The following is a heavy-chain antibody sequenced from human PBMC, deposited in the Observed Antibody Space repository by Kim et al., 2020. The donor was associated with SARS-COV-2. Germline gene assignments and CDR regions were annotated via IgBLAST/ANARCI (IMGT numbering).Heavy chain of an antibody. CDR1: GGTFSSYA. CDR2: IIPIFGTA. Sequence: SVKVSCKASGGTFSSYAISWVRQAPGQGLEWMGGIIPIFGTANYAQKFQGRVTITADESTSTAYMELSSLRSEDTAVYYCARDRFMGSGSYYGMDVWGQGTTVTVSS. D-gene: IGHD3-10*01. J-gene: IGHJ6*02. CDR3: ARDRFMGSGSYYGMDV. V-gene: IGHV1-69*13.